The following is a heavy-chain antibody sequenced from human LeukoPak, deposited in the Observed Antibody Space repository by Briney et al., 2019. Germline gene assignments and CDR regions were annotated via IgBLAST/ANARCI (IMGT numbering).Heavy chain of an antibody. CDR2: ISYDGSNK. V-gene: IGHV3-30*18. Sequence: PGRSLRLSCAASGFTFSSYGMHWVRQAPGKGLEWVAVISYDGSNKYYVDSVKGRFTISRDNSKNALYLQMNSLRAEDTAVYYCAKDREARGPYYFDYWGQGTLVTVSS. CDR3: AKDREARGPYYFDY. D-gene: IGHD6-6*01. CDR1: GFTFSSYG. J-gene: IGHJ4*02.